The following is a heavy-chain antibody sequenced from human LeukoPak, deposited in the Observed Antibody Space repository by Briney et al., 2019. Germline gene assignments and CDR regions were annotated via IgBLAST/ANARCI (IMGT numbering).Heavy chain of an antibody. CDR3: ARGYCSSSCYNGLDY. CDR1: GFTFSSYG. Sequence: GGSLRLSCAASGFTFSSYGMHWVRQAPGKGLEWVAFIRYDGTSKYYADSVKGRFAISRDNSKNTLYLRLNSLRAEDTAVYYCARGYCSSSCYNGLDYWGQGTLVTVSS. D-gene: IGHD2-2*02. J-gene: IGHJ4*02. V-gene: IGHV3-30*02. CDR2: IRYDGTSK.